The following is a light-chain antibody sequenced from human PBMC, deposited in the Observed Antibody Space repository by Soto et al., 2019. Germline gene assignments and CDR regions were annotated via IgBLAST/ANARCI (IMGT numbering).Light chain of an antibody. Sequence: EIVMTQSPATLSVSPGERATLSCRASQSVSSNLAWYQQKPGQAPRLLIYGASNRATGIPDRFSGSGSGTDFTLTISSLQPDDFATYYCQRYDSFRTFGQGTKVDIK. J-gene: IGKJ1*01. V-gene: IGKV3D-15*01. CDR1: QSVSSN. CDR2: GAS. CDR3: QRYDSFRT.